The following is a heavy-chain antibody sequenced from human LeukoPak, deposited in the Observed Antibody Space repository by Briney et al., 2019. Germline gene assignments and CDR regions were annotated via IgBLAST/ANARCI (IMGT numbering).Heavy chain of an antibody. CDR1: GYTFTGYY. V-gene: IGHV1-2*02. J-gene: IGHJ4*02. CDR2: INPNSGGT. D-gene: IGHD2/OR15-2a*01. Sequence: ASVKVSCKASGYTFTGYYMHWVRQAPGQGLEWMGWINPNSGGTNYAQKFQGRVTMTRDTSISTAYMELSRLRSDDTAVYYCASPIWGYSNYFVLFYWGQGTLVTVSS. CDR3: ASPIWGYSNYFVLFY.